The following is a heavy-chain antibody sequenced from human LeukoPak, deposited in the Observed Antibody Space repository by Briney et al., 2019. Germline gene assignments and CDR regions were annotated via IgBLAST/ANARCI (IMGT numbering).Heavy chain of an antibody. CDR2: IWYDGSNK. CDR3: ARDGANYYDSSGYYYDGAFDI. Sequence: GGSLRLSCAASGFTFSSYGMHWVRQAPGKGLEWVAVIWYDGSNKYYADSVKGRFTISRDNSKNTLYLQMNSLRAEDTAVYYCARDGANYYDSSGYYYDGAFDIWGQGTMVTVSS. D-gene: IGHD3-22*01. V-gene: IGHV3-33*01. J-gene: IGHJ3*02. CDR1: GFTFSSYG.